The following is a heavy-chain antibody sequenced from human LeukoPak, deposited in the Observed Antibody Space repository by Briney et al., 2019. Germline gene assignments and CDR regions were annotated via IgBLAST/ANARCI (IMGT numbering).Heavy chain of an antibody. CDR1: GGSISSYY. CDR3: AREGEANWGSSYYYYYYMDV. CDR2: IYYSGST. J-gene: IGHJ6*03. D-gene: IGHD7-27*01. V-gene: IGHV4-59*12. Sequence: KASETLSLTCTVSGGSISSYYWSWIRQPPGKGLEWIGYIYYSGSTNYNPSLKSRVTISVDTSKNQFSQKLSSVTAADTAVYYCAREGEANWGSSYYYYYYMDVWGKGTTVTVSS.